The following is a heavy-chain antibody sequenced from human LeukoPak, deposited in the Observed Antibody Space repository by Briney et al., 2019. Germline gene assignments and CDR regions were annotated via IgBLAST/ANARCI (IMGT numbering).Heavy chain of an antibody. CDR2: IIPIFGTA. V-gene: IGHV1-69*05. Sequence: SVTVSCKASGGTFSSYAISWVRQPPGQGVEWMGGIIPIFGTANYAQKFQGRVTITTDESTSTAYMELSSLRSEETAVYYCARETGYYYDSSGFDYWGQGTLVTVSS. CDR1: GGTFSSYA. D-gene: IGHD3-22*01. J-gene: IGHJ4*02. CDR3: ARETGYYYDSSGFDY.